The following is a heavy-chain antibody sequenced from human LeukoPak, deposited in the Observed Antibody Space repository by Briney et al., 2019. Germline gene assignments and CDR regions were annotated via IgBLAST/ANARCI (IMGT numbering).Heavy chain of an antibody. V-gene: IGHV3-7*01. Sequence: PGGSLRLSCAASGFTFSSYWMSWVRQAPGKGLEWVANIKQDGSEKYYVDSVKGRFTISRDNAKNSLYLQMNSLRAGDTAVYYCARAPSSGWFQYWGQGTLVTVSS. D-gene: IGHD6-19*01. CDR2: IKQDGSEK. CDR1: GFTFSSYW. CDR3: ARAPSSGWFQY. J-gene: IGHJ4*02.